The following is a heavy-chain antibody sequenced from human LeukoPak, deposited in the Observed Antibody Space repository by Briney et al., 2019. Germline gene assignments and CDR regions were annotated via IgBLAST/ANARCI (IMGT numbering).Heavy chain of an antibody. CDR1: GYTFTGYY. CDR3: ARGDYVWGSYRTFDY. CDR2: INPNSGGT. J-gene: IGHJ4*02. Sequence: ASVTVSFKASGYTFTGYYMHWVRQAPGQGLEWMGWINPNSGGTNYAQKFQGRVTMTRDTSISTAYMELSRLRSDDTAVYYCARGDYVWGSYRTFDYWGQGTLVTVSS. D-gene: IGHD3-16*02. V-gene: IGHV1-2*02.